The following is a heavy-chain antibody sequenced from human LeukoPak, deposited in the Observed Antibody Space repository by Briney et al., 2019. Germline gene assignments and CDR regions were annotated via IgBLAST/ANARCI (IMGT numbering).Heavy chain of an antibody. CDR3: ARGVVFPEGYFDY. D-gene: IGHD3-22*01. CDR1: GGSFSGYY. J-gene: IGHJ4*02. Sequence: SETLSLTCAVYGGSFSGYYWSWIRQPPGKGLEWIGEINHSGSTNYNPSLKSRVTISVDTPKNQFSLKLSSVTAADTAVYYCARGVVFPEGYFDYWGQGTLVTVSS. V-gene: IGHV4-34*01. CDR2: INHSGST.